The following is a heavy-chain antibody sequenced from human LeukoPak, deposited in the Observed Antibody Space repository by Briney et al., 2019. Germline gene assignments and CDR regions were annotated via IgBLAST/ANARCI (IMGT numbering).Heavy chain of an antibody. Sequence: SETLSLTCTVSGGSVSSGNYFWSWIRQPPGKGLEWIGYIYYSGSTNYNPSLKSRLTISVDTSKNQFSLKLSSVTAADTAVYYCARSYGDYITGAYAFDVWGQGTMVTVSS. J-gene: IGHJ3*01. D-gene: IGHD4-17*01. V-gene: IGHV4-61*01. CDR3: ARSYGDYITGAYAFDV. CDR1: GGSVSSGNYF. CDR2: IYYSGST.